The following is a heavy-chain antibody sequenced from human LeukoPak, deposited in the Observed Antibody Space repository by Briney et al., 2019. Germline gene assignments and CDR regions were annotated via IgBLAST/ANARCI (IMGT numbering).Heavy chain of an antibody. CDR1: GFTVSSNY. CDR2: IYSGGST. V-gene: IGHV3-53*01. D-gene: IGHD3-22*01. Sequence: GGSLRLSCAASGFTVSSNYMSWVRQAQGKGLEWVSVIYSGGSTYYADSVKGRFTISRDNAKNSLYLQMNSLRAEDTAVYYCAKTDSSDYSYYFDYWGQGTLVTVSS. J-gene: IGHJ4*02. CDR3: AKTDSSDYSYYFDY.